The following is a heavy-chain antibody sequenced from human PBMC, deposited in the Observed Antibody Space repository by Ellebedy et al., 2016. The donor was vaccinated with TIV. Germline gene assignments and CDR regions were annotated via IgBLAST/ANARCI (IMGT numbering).Heavy chain of an antibody. D-gene: IGHD6-13*01. J-gene: IGHJ4*02. CDR1: GYTFTGYY. CDR3: ARWAPKGASSWYGLDY. CDR2: INPINGDT. V-gene: IGHV1-2*02. Sequence: AASVKVSCKASGYTFTGYYMHWVRQAPGQGLEWMGWINPINGDTHYSQKLQDRVTMTRDTSISTAYMVLSRLRSDDTAVYYCARWAPKGASSWYGLDYWGQGTLVTVSS.